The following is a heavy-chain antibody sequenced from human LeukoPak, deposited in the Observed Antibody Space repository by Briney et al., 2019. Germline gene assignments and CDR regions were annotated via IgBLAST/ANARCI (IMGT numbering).Heavy chain of an antibody. J-gene: IGHJ6*03. CDR3: ARGGISYDFWSGYHRPDYYYYYMDV. Sequence: AGGSLRLSCAASGFTFSSYSMNWVRQAPGKGLEWVSSISSSSSYIYYADSVKGRFTISRDNAKNSLYLQMNSLRAEDTAVYYCARGGISYDFWSGYHRPDYYYYYMDVWGKGTTVTVSS. D-gene: IGHD3-3*01. CDR2: ISSSSSYI. V-gene: IGHV3-21*01. CDR1: GFTFSSYS.